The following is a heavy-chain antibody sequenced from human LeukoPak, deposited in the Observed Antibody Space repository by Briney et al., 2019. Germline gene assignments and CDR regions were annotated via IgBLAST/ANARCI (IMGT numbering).Heavy chain of an antibody. J-gene: IGHJ6*03. CDR1: GGTFSSYA. D-gene: IGHD3-10*01. CDR3: ARGVKDGDRGKRHMVRGVVLDYYYYMDV. Sequence: GASVKVSCKASGGTFSSYAISWVRQAPGQGLEWMGGIIPIFGTANYAQKFQGRVTITADESTSTAYMELSSLRSEDTAVYYCARGVKDGDRGKRHMVRGVVLDYYYYMDVWGKGTTVTISS. CDR2: IIPIFGTA. V-gene: IGHV1-69*13.